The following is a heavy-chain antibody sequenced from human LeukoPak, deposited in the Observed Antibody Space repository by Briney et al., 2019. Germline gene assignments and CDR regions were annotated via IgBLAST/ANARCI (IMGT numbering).Heavy chain of an antibody. CDR3: AREGYYGSGSYPGDY. V-gene: IGHV3-30-3*01. CDR1: GFTFSSYA. Sequence: GSLRLSCAASGFTFSSYAMHWVRQAPGKGLEWVAVISYDGSNKYYADSVKGRFTISRDNSKNTLYLQMNSLRAEDTAVYYCAREGYYGSGSYPGDYWGQGTLVTVSS. J-gene: IGHJ4*02. D-gene: IGHD3-10*01. CDR2: ISYDGSNK.